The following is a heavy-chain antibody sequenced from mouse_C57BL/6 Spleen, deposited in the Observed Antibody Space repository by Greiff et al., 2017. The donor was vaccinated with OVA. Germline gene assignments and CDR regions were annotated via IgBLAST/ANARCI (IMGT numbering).Heavy chain of an antibody. J-gene: IGHJ4*01. CDR1: GFNIKNTY. CDR2: IDPANGNT. CDR3: ASHYDYDGSYAMDY. Sequence: EVMLVESVAELVRPGASVKLSCTASGFNIKNTYMHWVKQRPEQGLEWIGRIDPANGNTKYAPKFQGKATITADTSSNTAYLQLSSLTSEDTAIYYCASHYDYDGSYAMDYWGQGTSVTVSS. D-gene: IGHD2-4*01. V-gene: IGHV14-3*01.